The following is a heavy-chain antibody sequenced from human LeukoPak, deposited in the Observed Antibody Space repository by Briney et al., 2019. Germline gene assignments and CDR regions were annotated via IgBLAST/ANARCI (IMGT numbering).Heavy chain of an antibody. CDR2: IFTSENT. CDR1: GGFIGNYY. CDR3: ARDWAPFRIAVARPDAFDI. D-gene: IGHD6-19*01. V-gene: IGHV4-4*07. Sequence: PSETLSLTCTVSGGFIGNYYWSWIRQPAGKGLEWIGRIFTSENTNYNPSLKSRVTMSVDTSKNQFSLKLTSVTAADTAVYYCARDWAPFRIAVARPDAFDIWGQGTMVTVSS. J-gene: IGHJ3*02.